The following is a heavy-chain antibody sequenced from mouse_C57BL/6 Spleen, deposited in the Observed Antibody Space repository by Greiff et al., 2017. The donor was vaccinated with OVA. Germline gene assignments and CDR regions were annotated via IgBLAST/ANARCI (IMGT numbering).Heavy chain of an antibody. CDR1: GYAFSSSW. J-gene: IGHJ2*01. Sequence: VQGVESGPELVKPGASVKISCKASGYAFSSSWMNWVKQRPGKGLEWIGRIYPGDGDTNYNGKFKGKATLTADKSSSTAYMQLSSLTSEDSAVYFCARRLITTVVADFDYWGQGTTLTVSS. V-gene: IGHV1-82*01. D-gene: IGHD1-1*01. CDR2: IYPGDGDT. CDR3: ARRLITTVVADFDY.